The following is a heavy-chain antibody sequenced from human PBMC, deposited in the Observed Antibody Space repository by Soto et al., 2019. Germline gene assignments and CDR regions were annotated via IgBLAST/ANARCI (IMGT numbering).Heavy chain of an antibody. CDR3: ARGNVDIVATTPHPYYYYGMDV. D-gene: IGHD5-12*01. V-gene: IGHV1-2*04. Sequence: ASVKVSCKASGYTFTDYYLYWVRQAPGQGLEWMGWINPNSGGTNYAQKFQGWVTMTRDTSISTAYMELSRLRSDDTAVYYCARGNVDIVATTPHPYYYYGMDVWGQGTTVTVSS. CDR2: INPNSGGT. CDR1: GYTFTDYY. J-gene: IGHJ6*02.